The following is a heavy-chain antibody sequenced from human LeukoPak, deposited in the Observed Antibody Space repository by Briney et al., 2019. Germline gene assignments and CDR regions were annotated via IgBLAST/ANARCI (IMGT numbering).Heavy chain of an antibody. Sequence: GGSLRLSCAASGLTVSSTYMSWVRQAPGKGLEWVSIIYIGDNPHYADSVKGRFTISRHNSKNTLYLQMNSLRAEDTAVYYCTRVRPWVFDYWGQGTLVTVSS. J-gene: IGHJ4*02. CDR3: TRVRPWVFDY. CDR1: GLTVSSTY. CDR2: IYIGDNP. V-gene: IGHV3-53*04.